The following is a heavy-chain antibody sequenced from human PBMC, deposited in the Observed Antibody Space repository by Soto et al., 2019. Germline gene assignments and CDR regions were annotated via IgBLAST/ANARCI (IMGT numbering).Heavy chain of an antibody. J-gene: IGHJ4*02. V-gene: IGHV5-51*01. D-gene: IGHD6-19*01. CDR3: ATWPTGGWQTDY. Sequence: PGESLKISCKGSAYFFTTYWIGWVRQMPGKGLEWMGLIYPGDSDTRYSPSFQGRITISADKSISTAYLQWSSLRASDSAMYYCATWPTGGWQTDYWGQGTLVTVSS. CDR1: AYFFTTYW. CDR2: IYPGDSDT.